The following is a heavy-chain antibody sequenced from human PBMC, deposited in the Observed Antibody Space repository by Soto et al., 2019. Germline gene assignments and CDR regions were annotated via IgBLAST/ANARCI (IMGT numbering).Heavy chain of an antibody. Sequence: PSETLSLTCAVYGGSFSGYYWSWIRQPPGKGLEWIGEINHSGSTDYNPSLKSRVTISVDTSKNQFSLKLSSVTAADTAVYYCARGVRAYYYGSGSKTYDYFDYWGQGTLVTVSS. J-gene: IGHJ4*02. CDR2: INHSGST. CDR1: GGSFSGYY. V-gene: IGHV4-34*01. D-gene: IGHD3-10*01. CDR3: ARGVRAYYYGSGSKTYDYFDY.